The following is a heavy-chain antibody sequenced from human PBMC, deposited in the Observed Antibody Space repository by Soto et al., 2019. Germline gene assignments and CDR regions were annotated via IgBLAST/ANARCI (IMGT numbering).Heavy chain of an antibody. Sequence: QVQLVESGGGVVQPGRSLRLSCAASGFTFSSYGMHWVRQAPGKGLEWVAVIGYDGSNKYYADSVKGRFTISRDNSKNTLYLQMNSLRAEDTAVYYCAREGVIVVEGGYYFDYWGQGTLVTVSS. CDR1: GFTFSSYG. J-gene: IGHJ4*02. V-gene: IGHV3-33*01. D-gene: IGHD3-22*01. CDR2: IGYDGSNK. CDR3: AREGVIVVEGGYYFDY.